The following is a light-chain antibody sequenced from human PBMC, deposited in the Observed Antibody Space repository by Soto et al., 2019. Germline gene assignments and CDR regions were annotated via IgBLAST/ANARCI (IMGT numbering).Light chain of an antibody. CDR3: NAQADNGKHV. V-gene: IGLV2-8*01. Sequence: QSVLTQPLSASGSPGQSVTISCTGNSNDVGHSSFISWYQQHPGKGPKLIIYEVSKRPSGVPDRFSGSKSGNTASLSVSGLQDEDEADYFCNAQADNGKHVFGTGTKLTVL. CDR1: SNDVGHSSF. CDR2: EVS. J-gene: IGLJ1*01.